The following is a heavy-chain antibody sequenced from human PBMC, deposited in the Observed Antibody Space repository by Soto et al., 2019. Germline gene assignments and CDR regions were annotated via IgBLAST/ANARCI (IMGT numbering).Heavy chain of an antibody. J-gene: IGHJ6*04. CDR1: GGTFSSYA. CDR3: ARCEQQLTYGTDV. Sequence: SVKVSCKASGGTFSSYAISWVRQAPGQGLEWMGGIIPIFGTANYAQKFQGRVTITADESTSTAYMELSSLRSEDTAAYYCARCEQQLTYGTDVWGKGTTVTVSS. CDR2: IIPIFGTA. V-gene: IGHV1-69*13. D-gene: IGHD6-13*01.